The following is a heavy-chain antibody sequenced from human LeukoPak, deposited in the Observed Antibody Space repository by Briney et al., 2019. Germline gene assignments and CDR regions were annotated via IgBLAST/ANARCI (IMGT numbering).Heavy chain of an antibody. V-gene: IGHV3-30*18. CDR2: ISYDGSNK. CDR1: GFTFSSYG. CDR3: AKDGDYEWFPRGRFDY. Sequence: PGGSLRLSCAASGFTFSSYGMHWVRQAPGKGLEWVAVISYDGSNKYYADSVKGRFTISRDNSKNTLYLQMNSLRAEDTAVYYCAKDGDYEWFPRGRFDYWGQGTLVTVSS. D-gene: IGHD3-3*01. J-gene: IGHJ4*02.